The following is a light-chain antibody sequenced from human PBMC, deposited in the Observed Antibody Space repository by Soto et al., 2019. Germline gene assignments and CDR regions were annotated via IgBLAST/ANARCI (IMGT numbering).Light chain of an antibody. CDR2: YDS. CDR1: NIGSKS. V-gene: IGLV3-21*04. J-gene: IGLJ2*01. Sequence: SYELTQPPSVSVAPGKTARITCGGNNIGSKSVHWYQQKPGQAPVLVIYYDSDRPSGIPERFSGSNSGTTATLTISRVEAGDEADYYCQVWDSSSDHPRVVFGGGTKLTVL. CDR3: QVWDSSSDHPRVV.